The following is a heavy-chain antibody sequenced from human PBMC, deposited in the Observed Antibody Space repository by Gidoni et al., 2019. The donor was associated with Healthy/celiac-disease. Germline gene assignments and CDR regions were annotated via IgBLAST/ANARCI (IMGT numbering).Heavy chain of an antibody. J-gene: IGHJ4*02. CDR2: ISWNSGSI. Sequence: EVQLVEYGGGLVQPGRSLSLSCAASGFTFDDYAMHWVRHAPGKGLELVSGISWNSGSIGYADSVKGRFTISRDNAKNSLYLQMNSRRAEDTALYYCAKDINDFWSGYYIDYWGQGTLVTVSS. D-gene: IGHD3-3*01. CDR1: GFTFDDYA. V-gene: IGHV3-9*01. CDR3: AKDINDFWSGYYIDY.